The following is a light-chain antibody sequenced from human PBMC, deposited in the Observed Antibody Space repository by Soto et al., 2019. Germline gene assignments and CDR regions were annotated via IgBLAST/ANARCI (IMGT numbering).Light chain of an antibody. V-gene: IGLV2-14*02. CDR3: SHNTIGTLQV. Sequence: QSALTQPASVSGSPGQSITISCTGTNNLVSWYQQHPGKAPKVVVYEGTKRPSGVSNRFSGSNSGGTASLTISGLQAKDEASYFCSHNTIGTLQVFGPGTKVTVL. CDR1: NNL. CDR2: EGT. J-gene: IGLJ1*01.